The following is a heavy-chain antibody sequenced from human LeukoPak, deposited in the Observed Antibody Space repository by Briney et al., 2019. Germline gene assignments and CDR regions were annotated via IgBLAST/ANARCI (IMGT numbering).Heavy chain of an antibody. CDR1: GFTLDDYA. CDR2: INSDGSRA. Sequence: PGGSLRLSCAASGFTLDDYAMHWVRQAPGKGLVWVSRINSDGSRAGYADSVKGRLTISRDNAKNTLYLQMNSLRADDTAVYYCARGWEGYFDYWGQGTLVTVSS. CDR3: ARGWEGYFDY. D-gene: IGHD1-26*01. J-gene: IGHJ4*02. V-gene: IGHV3-74*01.